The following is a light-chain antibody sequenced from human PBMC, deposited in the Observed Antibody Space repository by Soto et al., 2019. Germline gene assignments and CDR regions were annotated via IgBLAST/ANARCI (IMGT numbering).Light chain of an antibody. CDR3: QHYDHLPIT. CDR2: DAS. Sequence: DIQMTQSPSSLSASVGDRVTITCQASQDITNYLNWYQQKPGKAPRLLLYDASSLETGVPSRFSGGGSGTDFTFTISSLQPEDIATYYCQHYDHLPITFGQGTRLEI. J-gene: IGKJ5*01. CDR1: QDITNY. V-gene: IGKV1-33*01.